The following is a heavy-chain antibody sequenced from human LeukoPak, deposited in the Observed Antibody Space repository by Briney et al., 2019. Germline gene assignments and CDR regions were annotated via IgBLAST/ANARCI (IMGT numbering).Heavy chain of an antibody. D-gene: IGHD3-3*01. CDR1: GGSINSGASY. V-gene: IGHV4-31*03. CDR2: IYYSGSA. Sequence: SETLSLTCTVSGGSINSGASYWNWIRQHPGKGLEWLGYIYYSGSAYYNPSLKSRVTISIDTSKNQFSLKLIAVTAADTAVYYCARAILMPSGYVWQFDLWGRGTLVTVSS. CDR3: ARAILMPSGYVWQFDL. J-gene: IGHJ2*01.